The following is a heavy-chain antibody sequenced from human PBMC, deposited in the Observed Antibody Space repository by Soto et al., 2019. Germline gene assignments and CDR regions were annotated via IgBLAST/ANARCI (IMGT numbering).Heavy chain of an antibody. Sequence: PGGSLRLSCITSGFTFGDYAMIWFRQAPGKGLEWVSFITSKRYGGKIEYAASVKGRFTISRDDSKSVAYLQMNSLRTDDTAVYYCSRLPPNNWGAPLDFWGQGTLVTVSS. V-gene: IGHV3-49*03. CDR3: SRLPPNNWGAPLDF. J-gene: IGHJ4*02. D-gene: IGHD1-26*01. CDR1: GFTFGDYA. CDR2: ITSKRYGGKI.